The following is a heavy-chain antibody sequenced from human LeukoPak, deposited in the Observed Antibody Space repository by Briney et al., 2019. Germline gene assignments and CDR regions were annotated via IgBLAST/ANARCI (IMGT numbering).Heavy chain of an antibody. CDR2: ISSSSSYI. J-gene: IGHJ6*03. CDR1: GFTFSSYW. CDR3: ARVRSLYYMDV. Sequence: PGGSLRLSCAASGFTFSSYWMSWVRQAPGKGLDWVSSISSSSSYIYYADSVKGRFTISRDNAKNSLYLQMNSLRAEDTAVYYCARVRSLYYMDVWGKGTSVTVSS. V-gene: IGHV3-21*01.